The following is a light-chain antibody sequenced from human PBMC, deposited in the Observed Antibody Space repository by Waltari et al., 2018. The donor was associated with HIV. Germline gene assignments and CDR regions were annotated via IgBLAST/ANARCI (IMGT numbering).Light chain of an antibody. V-gene: IGKV2-30*02. Sequence: DVVVTQSPLPLPVTLGQPTPIPCRAHQSLLHSDGNTYWNSLQQKTGQNPRRLIYKVSTRDARVPARFSGSGSGTDFSLKISRVEAADVVVYYCMQGTHWPLTFGGGTKVEIK. J-gene: IGKJ4*01. CDR3: MQGTHWPLT. CDR2: KVS. CDR1: QSLLHSDGNTY.